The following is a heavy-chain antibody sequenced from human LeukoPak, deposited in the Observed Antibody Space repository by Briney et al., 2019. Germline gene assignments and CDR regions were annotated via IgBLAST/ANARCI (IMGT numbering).Heavy chain of an antibody. Sequence: SETLSLTCAVYGGSFSGYYWSWIRQPPGKGLEWIGEINHSGSTNYNPSLKSRVTISVDTSKNQFSLKLSSVTAADTAVYYCARGDCSGGSCYISPYYFDYWGQGTLVTVSS. V-gene: IGHV4-34*01. CDR3: ARGDCSGGSCYISPYYFDY. CDR1: GGSFSGYY. CDR2: INHSGST. J-gene: IGHJ4*02. D-gene: IGHD2-15*01.